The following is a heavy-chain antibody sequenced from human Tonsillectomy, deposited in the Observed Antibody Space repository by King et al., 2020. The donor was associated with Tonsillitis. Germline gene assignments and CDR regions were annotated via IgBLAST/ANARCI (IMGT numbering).Heavy chain of an antibody. D-gene: IGHD3-22*01. CDR2: IYYSGST. CDR3: ARDYYYDSSGYVLDY. Sequence: QLQESGPGLVKASETLSLTCTVSGGSISSSSYYWGWIRQPPGKGLEWIGSIYYSGSTYYNPSLKSRVTISVDTSKNQFSLKLSSVTAADTAVYYCARDYYYDSSGYVLDYWGQGTLVTVSS. J-gene: IGHJ4*02. V-gene: IGHV4-39*01. CDR1: GGSISSSSYY.